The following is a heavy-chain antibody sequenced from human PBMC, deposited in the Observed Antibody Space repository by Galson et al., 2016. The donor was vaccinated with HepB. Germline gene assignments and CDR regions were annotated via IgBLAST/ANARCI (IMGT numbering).Heavy chain of an antibody. Sequence: SLRLSCAASGFAFSTYALHWVRQAPGKGLNWVAIISYGGSDKYYADSVKGRFTISRDNSKNTLFLQMNGLRSEDTAVYYCARGYTSSSAIDYWGQGTLVTVSS. CDR2: ISYGGSDK. V-gene: IGHV3-30-3*01. J-gene: IGHJ4*02. CDR3: ARGYTSSSAIDY. D-gene: IGHD6-6*01. CDR1: GFAFSTYA.